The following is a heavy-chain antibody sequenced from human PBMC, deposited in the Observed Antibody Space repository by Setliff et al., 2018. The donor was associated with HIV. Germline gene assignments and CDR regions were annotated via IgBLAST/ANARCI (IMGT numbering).Heavy chain of an antibody. D-gene: IGHD3-10*01. V-gene: IGHV3-7*01. Sequence: ETLSLTCAVYGGSLTGYFWTWIRQSPGKGLEWVGSETNYVDSVKGRFTIFRDNAKNSLYLQMNSLRAEDTAIYYCAKVFAFGVDGFDIWGQGTMVTVS. CDR1: GGSLTGYF. J-gene: IGHJ3*02. CDR3: AKVFAFGVDGFDI. CDR2: GSET.